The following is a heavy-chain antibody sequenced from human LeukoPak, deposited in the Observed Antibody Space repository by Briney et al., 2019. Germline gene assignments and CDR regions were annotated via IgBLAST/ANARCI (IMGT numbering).Heavy chain of an antibody. CDR1: GFTFSNYA. CDR3: TREVWYDALSFDY. D-gene: IGHD2-15*01. J-gene: IGHJ4*02. Sequence: GGSLRLSCAASGFTFSNYAMHWVRQAPGKGLEWVAVISYDGSHKYYADSVKGRFTISRDNSKNMLELQMNSLTTEDTAVYYCTREVWYDALSFDYWGQGTLVSVSS. V-gene: IGHV3-30-3*01. CDR2: ISYDGSHK.